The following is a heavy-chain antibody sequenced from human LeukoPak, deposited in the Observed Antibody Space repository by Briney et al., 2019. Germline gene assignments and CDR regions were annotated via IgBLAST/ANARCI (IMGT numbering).Heavy chain of an antibody. CDR2: ISAYNGNT. D-gene: IGHD2-15*01. CDR1: GYTFTSYG. J-gene: IGHJ5*02. CDR3: ARVGVVVAASLEYRFDP. V-gene: IGHV1-18*01. Sequence: ASVKVSCKASGYTFTSYGISWVRQAPGQGLEWMGWISAYNGNTNYAQKLQGRVTMTTDTSTSTAYMELRSLRSDDTAVYYCARVGVVVAASLEYRFDPWGQGTLVTVSS.